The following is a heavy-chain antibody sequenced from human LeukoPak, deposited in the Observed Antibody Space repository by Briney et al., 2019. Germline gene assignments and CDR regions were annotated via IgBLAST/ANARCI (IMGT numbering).Heavy chain of an antibody. J-gene: IGHJ6*03. V-gene: IGHV3-66*01. Sequence: GGSLRLSCAASGFTVSSNYMSWVRQAPGKGLECVSVIYSGGNTYYADSVKGRFTISRDNSKNTLYLQMNSLRAEDTAVYYCARSHSSGYGFDYYMDVWGKGTTVTVSS. CDR1: GFTVSSNY. CDR3: ARSHSSGYGFDYYMDV. CDR2: IYSGGNT. D-gene: IGHD5-12*01.